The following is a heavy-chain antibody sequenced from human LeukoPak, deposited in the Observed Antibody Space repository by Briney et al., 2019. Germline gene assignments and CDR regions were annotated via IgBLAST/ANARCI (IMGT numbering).Heavy chain of an antibody. J-gene: IGHJ4*02. CDR2: ISGSGGST. CDR3: AKDSISLTRKGRLDY. CDR1: GFIFSSYA. Sequence: GGSLRLSCEGSGFIFSSYAMTWVRQAPGKGLQWVSSISGSGGSTYYADSVKGRFTISRDNSKNTLYLQMNSLRAEDTAVYYCAKDSISLTRKGRLDYWGQGTLVTVSS. V-gene: IGHV3-23*01. D-gene: IGHD2-2*01.